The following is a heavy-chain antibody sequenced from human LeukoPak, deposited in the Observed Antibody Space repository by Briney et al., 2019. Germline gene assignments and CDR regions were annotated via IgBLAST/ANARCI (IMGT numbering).Heavy chain of an antibody. CDR2: IYYSGST. CDR3: ARVDYYDSSGDMFDP. CDR1: GGSIGSYY. V-gene: IGHV4-59*01. Sequence: PSETLSLTCTVSGGSIGSYYWSWIRQPPGKGLGWIGYIYYSGSTNYNPSLKSRVTISVDTSKNQFSLKLSSVTAADTAVYYCARVDYYDSSGDMFDPWGQGTLVTVSS. J-gene: IGHJ5*02. D-gene: IGHD3-22*01.